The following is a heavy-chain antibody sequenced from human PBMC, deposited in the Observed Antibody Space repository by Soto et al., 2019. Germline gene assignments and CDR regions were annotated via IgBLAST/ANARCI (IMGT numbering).Heavy chain of an antibody. CDR2: ISGSGGST. J-gene: IGHJ6*02. V-gene: IGHV3-23*01. CDR3: AKDPSSSSLDYGMDV. CDR1: GFTFSSYA. D-gene: IGHD6-6*01. Sequence: GGSLRLSCAASGFTFSSYAMSWVRQAPGKGLEWDSAISGSGGSTYYADSVKGRFTISRDNSKNTLYLQMNSLRAEDTAVYYCAKDPSSSSLDYGMDVWGQGTTVTVSS.